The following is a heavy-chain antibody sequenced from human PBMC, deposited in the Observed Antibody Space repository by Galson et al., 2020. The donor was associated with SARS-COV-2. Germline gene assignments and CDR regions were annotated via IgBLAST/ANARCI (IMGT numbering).Heavy chain of an antibody. J-gene: IGHJ6*02. CDR1: GFTFDDYA. Sequence: GESLKISCAASGFTFDDYAMQWVRQGPGKGLEWVSLINWNGNTTYYADSVKGRFTISRDNSKNSLSLQMHSLRPEDTGLYYCAKSITIFGVEKTEHYYGRDVWGQGTTVTVSS. V-gene: IGHV3-43D*03. D-gene: IGHD3-3*01. CDR2: INWNGNTT. CDR3: AKSITIFGVEKTEHYYGRDV.